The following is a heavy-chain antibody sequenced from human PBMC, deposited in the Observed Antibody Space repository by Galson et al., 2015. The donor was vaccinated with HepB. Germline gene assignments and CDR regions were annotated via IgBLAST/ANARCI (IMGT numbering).Heavy chain of an antibody. D-gene: IGHD6-13*01. CDR3: AKWGPAYSSRGGYLDN. J-gene: IGHJ4*02. Sequence: SLRLSCAVSGFTFSGQAMTWVRQVPGKGLEWVSGISGGGGRTDNADSVKGRFTIFRDNSKNTLYLQMNSLSAEDTAVYYCAKWGPAYSSRGGYLDNWGQGTLVTVSS. V-gene: IGHV3-23*01. CDR1: GFTFSGQA. CDR2: ISGGGGRT.